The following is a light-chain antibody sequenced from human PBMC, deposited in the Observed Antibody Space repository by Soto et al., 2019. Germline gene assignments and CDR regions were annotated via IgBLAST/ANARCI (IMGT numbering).Light chain of an antibody. Sequence: IVLTQSPATLSLSPGDRATLSCRASQSVDRYLAWYQEKPGQAPRLLIYDTSDRATGIPDRFSGSGSGTDFTLTISSVEPEDFAVYYGQQGSHWYTFGQGTKLEIK. V-gene: IGKV3-11*01. CDR2: DTS. CDR1: QSVDRY. J-gene: IGKJ2*01. CDR3: QQGSHWYT.